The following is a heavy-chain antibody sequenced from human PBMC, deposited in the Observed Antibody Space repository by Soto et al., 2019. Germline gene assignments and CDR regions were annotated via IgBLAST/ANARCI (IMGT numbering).Heavy chain of an antibody. CDR2: IYWDDDK. CDR1: GFSLTTDGVG. D-gene: IGHD3-10*01. J-gene: IGHJ5*02. V-gene: IGHV2-5*02. Sequence: HITLKESGPTLVRPTQTLTLTCTFSGFSLTTDGVGVGWLRQPPGKAPEWLALIYWDDDKWFKPSLMSRLTITKDTSKNHVILKMTTMEPVDTGTYYCAHQTSGSLDPWGQGILVTVSS. CDR3: AHQTSGSLDP.